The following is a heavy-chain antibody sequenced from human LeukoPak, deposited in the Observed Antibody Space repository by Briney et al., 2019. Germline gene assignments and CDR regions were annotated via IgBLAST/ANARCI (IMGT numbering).Heavy chain of an antibody. CDR3: ARAVAGPYYFDY. CDR2: IYYSGST. J-gene: IGHJ4*02. Sequence: SETLSLTCTVSGGSISSYYWSWIRQLPGKGLEWIGYIYYSGSTNYNPSLKSRVTISVDTSKNQFSLKLSSVTAADTAVYYCARAVAGPYYFDYWGQGTLVTVSS. V-gene: IGHV4-59*01. CDR1: GGSISSYY. D-gene: IGHD6-19*01.